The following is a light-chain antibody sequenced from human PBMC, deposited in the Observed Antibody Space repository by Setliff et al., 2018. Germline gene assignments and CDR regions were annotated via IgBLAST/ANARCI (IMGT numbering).Light chain of an antibody. CDR2: DVS. J-gene: IGLJ1*01. Sequence: ALAQPASVSGSPGQSITISCTGASSDVGGYNYVSWYQQHPGKAPKLMIYDVSKRPSGVSNRFSGSKSGNTASLTISGLQAEDEADYYCSSYTSSSTPYVFGTGTRSPS. V-gene: IGLV2-14*01. CDR3: SSYTSSSTPYV. CDR1: SSDVGGYNY.